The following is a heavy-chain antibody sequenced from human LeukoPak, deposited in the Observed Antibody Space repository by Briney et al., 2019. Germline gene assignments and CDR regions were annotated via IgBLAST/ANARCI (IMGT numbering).Heavy chain of an antibody. CDR1: GFTFNSYE. J-gene: IGHJ4*02. CDR3: ARARRQYSDSSGYPD. Sequence: PGGSLRLSCAASGFTFNSYEMNWVRQAPGKGLEWVSYISSSGSTIYHADSVKGRFTISRDNAKNSLYLQMNSLRAEDTALYYCARARRQYSDSSGYPDWGQGTLVTVSS. CDR2: ISSSGSTI. D-gene: IGHD3-22*01. V-gene: IGHV3-48*03.